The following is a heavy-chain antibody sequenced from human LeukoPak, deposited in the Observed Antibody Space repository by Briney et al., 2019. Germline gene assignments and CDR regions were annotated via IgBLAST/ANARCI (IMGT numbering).Heavy chain of an antibody. CDR3: ARGGSSSSYYNNYGMDV. J-gene: IGHJ6*02. CDR1: GYSLTSFD. Sequence: GASVKVSCKASGYSLTSFDINWVRQGSGQGLEWMGWINPKRGNTGYAPTFQGRVTITRDTSIDAAFMELSSLRPDDTAVYYCARGGSSSSYYNNYGMDVWGQGTTITVSS. D-gene: IGHD6-13*01. CDR2: INPKRGNT. V-gene: IGHV1-8*01.